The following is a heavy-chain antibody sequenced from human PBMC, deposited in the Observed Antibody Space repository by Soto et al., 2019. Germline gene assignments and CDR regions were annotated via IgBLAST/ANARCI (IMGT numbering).Heavy chain of an antibody. D-gene: IGHD2-15*01. Sequence: SVKVSCKASGGTFSSYAISWVRQAPGQGLEWMGGIIPIFGTANYAQKFQGRVTITADESTSTAYMELSSLRSEDTAVYYCASGLLDYYYYGMDVWGQGTTVTVSS. V-gene: IGHV1-69*13. CDR1: GGTFSSYA. J-gene: IGHJ6*02. CDR3: ASGLLDYYYYGMDV. CDR2: IIPIFGTA.